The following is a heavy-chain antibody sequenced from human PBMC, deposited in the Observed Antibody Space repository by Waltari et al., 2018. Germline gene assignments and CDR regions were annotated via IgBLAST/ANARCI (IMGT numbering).Heavy chain of an antibody. CDR1: GGSFIGYY. CDR3: ARRRDFDL. Sequence: QVQIQQWGAGLVKPSETLSLTCAVYGGSFIGYYWSWIRQPPGKGLEWIGEINHSGSTNYNPSLKSRVTISLDTSKNQLSLKLSSVTAADTAVYYCARRRDFDLWGRGTLVTVSS. CDR2: INHSGST. V-gene: IGHV4-34*01. J-gene: IGHJ2*01.